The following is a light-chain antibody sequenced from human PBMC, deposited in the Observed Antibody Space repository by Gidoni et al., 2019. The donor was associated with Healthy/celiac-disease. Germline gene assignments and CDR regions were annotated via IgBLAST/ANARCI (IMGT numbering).Light chain of an antibody. J-gene: IGKJ5*01. Sequence: EIVMTQSPATLSVSPGERATLSCRASQSVSSNLAWYQQKPGQAPRLLIYGASTRATGTPARLSGSGSGTEFTLTISSLQAEEFEVYYCQQYNNWPPITFGQGTRLEIK. CDR3: QQYNNWPPIT. V-gene: IGKV3-15*01. CDR1: QSVSSN. CDR2: GAS.